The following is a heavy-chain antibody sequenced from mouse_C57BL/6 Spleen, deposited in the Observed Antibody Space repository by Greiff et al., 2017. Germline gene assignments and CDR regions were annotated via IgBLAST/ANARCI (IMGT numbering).Heavy chain of an antibody. Sequence: VQLKESGPGLVKPSQSLSLTCSVTGYSITSGYYWNWIRQFPGNKLEWMGYISYDGSNNYNPSLKNRISITRDTSKNQFFLKLNSVTTEDTATYYCASVGYFAWFAYWGQGTLVTVSA. CDR3: ASVGYFAWFAY. V-gene: IGHV3-6*01. CDR2: ISYDGSN. D-gene: IGHD2-3*01. J-gene: IGHJ3*01. CDR1: GYSITSGYY.